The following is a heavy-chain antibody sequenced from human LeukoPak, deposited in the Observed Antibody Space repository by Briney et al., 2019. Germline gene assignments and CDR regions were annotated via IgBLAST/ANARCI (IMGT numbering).Heavy chain of an antibody. V-gene: IGHV3-21*01. Sequence: TTGGSLRLSCAASGFTFSSYSMNWVRQAPGKGLEWVSSISSSSNYIYYADSMKGRFTISRDNAKNSLYLQMNSLRAEDTAVYFCARATGYDATFDYWGQGTLVTVSS. CDR3: ARATGYDATFDY. CDR1: GFTFSSYS. CDR2: ISSSSNYI. J-gene: IGHJ4*02. D-gene: IGHD6-13*01.